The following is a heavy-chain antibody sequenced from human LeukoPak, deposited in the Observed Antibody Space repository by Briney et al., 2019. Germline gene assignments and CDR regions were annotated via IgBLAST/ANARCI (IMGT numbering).Heavy chain of an antibody. D-gene: IGHD3-10*01. CDR2: IFSGGNT. Sequence: SETLSLTCTVSGASISSSRSFWGWIRQPPGKGLEWIVSIFSGGNTYYNPSLNSRVSISIDTSKNQFSLKLSSVTAADTAVYYCASIRMVRGVIIRTLDYWGQGTLVTVSS. V-gene: IGHV4-39*01. CDR3: ASIRMVRGVIIRTLDY. CDR1: GASISSSRSF. J-gene: IGHJ4*02.